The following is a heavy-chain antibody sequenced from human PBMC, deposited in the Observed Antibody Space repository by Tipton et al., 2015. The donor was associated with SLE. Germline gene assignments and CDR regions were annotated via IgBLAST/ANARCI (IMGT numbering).Heavy chain of an antibody. CDR2: INHSGST. V-gene: IGHV4-30-4*01. Sequence: TLSLTCTVSGGSISSGDYYWSWIRQPPGKGLEWIGEINHSGSTNYNPSLKSRVTISVDTSKNQFSLKLSSVTAADTAVYYCARTGYSYGEYYFDYWGQGTLVTVSS. CDR3: ARTGYSYGEYYFDY. CDR1: GGSISSGDYY. J-gene: IGHJ4*02. D-gene: IGHD5-18*01.